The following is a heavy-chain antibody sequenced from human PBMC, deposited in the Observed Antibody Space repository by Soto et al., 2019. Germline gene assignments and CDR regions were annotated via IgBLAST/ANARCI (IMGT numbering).Heavy chain of an antibody. D-gene: IGHD2-2*01. CDR2: INPSGATT. CDR1: GYTFTSYY. J-gene: IGHJ4*02. Sequence: QVSLVQSGAEVKKPGASVKVSCKASGYTFTSYYVHWVRQAPGQGLEWMGIINPSGATTTYAQNCQGGVARTRDTSMSKVSRGVSSLRSEDTAVYYWARRDCFSRSCYFTYWGQGTLVTVSS. CDR3: ARRDCFSRSCYFTY. V-gene: IGHV1-46*01.